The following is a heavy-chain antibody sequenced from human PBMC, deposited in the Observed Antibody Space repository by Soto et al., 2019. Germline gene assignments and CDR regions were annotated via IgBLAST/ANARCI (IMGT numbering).Heavy chain of an antibody. CDR2: INFGGGST. Sequence: ASVKVSCKASGYTFTSYYMHWVRQAPGQGPEWMGIINFGGGSTNYARKFQDRVTLTRDTSTSTVYMEVNSLTADDTAVYYCARGGPSTVHYYFDHWGQGIVVTVSS. V-gene: IGHV1-46*01. D-gene: IGHD4-17*01. CDR3: ARGGPSTVHYYFDH. CDR1: GYTFTSYY. J-gene: IGHJ4*02.